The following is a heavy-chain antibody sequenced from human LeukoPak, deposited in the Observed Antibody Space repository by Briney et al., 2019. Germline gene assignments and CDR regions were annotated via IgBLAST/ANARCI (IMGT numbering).Heavy chain of an antibody. CDR2: ISPGGGPT. J-gene: IGHJ4*02. CDR1: GFPFSSHG. D-gene: IGHD5-12*01. Sequence: GGSLRLSCAGSGFPFSSHGMNWVRQAPGKGLEWVSGISPGGGPTYYADSMRGRFSISRDDLKDTLYLQMKYLRAEDTAVYYCAKDGAWLRFDDWGQGILVTVSS. CDR3: AKDGAWLRFDD. V-gene: IGHV3-23*01.